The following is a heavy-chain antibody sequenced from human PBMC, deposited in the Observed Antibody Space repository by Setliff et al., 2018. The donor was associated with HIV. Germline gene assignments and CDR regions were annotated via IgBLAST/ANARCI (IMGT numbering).Heavy chain of an antibody. CDR3: ARVHDYGDYGSRWFDP. CDR2: INPGDRST. J-gene: IGHJ5*02. Sequence: ASVKVSCKASGYTFTSYYMQWVRQAPGQGLEWMGIINPGDRSTSYAQNFQGRVTVTRDTSTNTVYMELKRLTSGDTAVYYCARVHDYGDYGSRWFDPWGQGTLVTVSS. V-gene: IGHV1-46*01. D-gene: IGHD4-17*01. CDR1: GYTFTSYY.